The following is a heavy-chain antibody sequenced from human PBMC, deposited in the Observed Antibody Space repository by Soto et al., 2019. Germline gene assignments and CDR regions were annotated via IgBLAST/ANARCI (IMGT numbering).Heavy chain of an antibody. D-gene: IGHD3-22*01. CDR3: VRDYYDTSGYPNTFDM. CDR2: IGSRTSDI. J-gene: IGHJ3*02. Sequence: GSLRLSCAASGFTLSRHTMNWVRQAPGKGLEWVSFIGSRTSDIYYADSVKGRFTISRDNAKNSLYLDLTRLRAEDTAVYSCVRDYYDTSGYPNTFDMWGQGTMVTVSS. V-gene: IGHV3-21*01. CDR1: GFTLSRHT.